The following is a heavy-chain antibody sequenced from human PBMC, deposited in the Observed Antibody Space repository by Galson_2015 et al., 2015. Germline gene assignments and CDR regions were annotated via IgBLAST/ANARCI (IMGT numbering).Heavy chain of an antibody. CDR2: IIPIFGIA. D-gene: IGHD2-21*02. CDR1: GGTFSSYA. V-gene: IGHV1-69*10. J-gene: IGHJ3*02. CDR3: ASVLAYCGGDCYPMAGAFDI. Sequence: SVKVSCKASGGTFSSYAISWVRQAPGQGLEWMGGIIPIFGIANYAQKFQGRVTITADKSTSTAYMELSSLRSEDTAVYYCASVLAYCGGDCYPMAGAFDIWGQGTMVTVSS.